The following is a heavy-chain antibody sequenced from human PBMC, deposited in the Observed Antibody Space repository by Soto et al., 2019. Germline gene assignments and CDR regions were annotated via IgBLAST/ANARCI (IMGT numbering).Heavy chain of an antibody. J-gene: IGHJ4*02. CDR1: GDSITTNNW. V-gene: IGHV4-4*02. CDR2: IYHTGNT. Sequence: QVQLQESGPGLVKPSGTLSLTCDVSGDSITTNNWWTWVRQPPGKGLEWIGEIYHTGNTNYNPSLRSRGSISLDKSKNQFSLNLTSVTTADTAVYFCAKERQWLAVFDFWGQGILVTVSS. CDR3: AKERQWLAVFDF. D-gene: IGHD6-19*01.